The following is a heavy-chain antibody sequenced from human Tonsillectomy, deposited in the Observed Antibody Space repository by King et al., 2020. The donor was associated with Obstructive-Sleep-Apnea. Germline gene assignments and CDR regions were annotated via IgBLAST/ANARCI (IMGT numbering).Heavy chain of an antibody. CDR2: IFSNDEK. V-gene: IGHV2-26*01. D-gene: IGHD3-22*01. CDR3: ARLGYYYDSSGYYTVYFDY. CDR1: GFSLSNGRMG. J-gene: IGHJ4*02. Sequence: TLQESGPVLVKPTETLTLTCTVSGFSLSNGRMGVSWIRQPPGKALEWLAHIFSNDEKFYSTSLRSRLTISKDTSKSQVVLTMTNMDPVDTATYYCARLGYYYDSSGYYTVYFDYWGQGTLVTVAS.